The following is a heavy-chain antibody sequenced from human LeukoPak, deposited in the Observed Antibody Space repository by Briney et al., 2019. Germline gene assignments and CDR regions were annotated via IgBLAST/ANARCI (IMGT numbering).Heavy chain of an antibody. CDR2: ISSSGSTI. J-gene: IGHJ4*02. D-gene: IGHD3-16*01. CDR3: AKDVRGGYFDY. V-gene: IGHV3-48*03. CDR1: GFTFSTYE. Sequence: SGGSLRLSCAASGFTFSTYEMNWVRQAPGKGLEWVSYISSSGSTIYYADSVKGRFTISRDNAKNSLYLQMNSLRAEDTAVYYCAKDVRGGYFDYWGQGTLVTVSS.